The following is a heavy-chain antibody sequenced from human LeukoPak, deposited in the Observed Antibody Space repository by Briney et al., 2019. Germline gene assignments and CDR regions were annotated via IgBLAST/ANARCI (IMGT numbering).Heavy chain of an antibody. CDR2: ISHSGST. D-gene: IGHD3-22*01. J-gene: IGHJ6*02. CDR1: GGSFSGYY. CDR3: AREDYYDSSGYPYYYYGMDV. Sequence: SETLSLTCAVYGGSFSGYYWSWIRQPPGKGLEWIGEISHSGSTNYNPSLKSRVTISVDTSKNQFSLKLSSVTAADTAVYYCAREDYYDSSGYPYYYYGMDVWGQGTTVTVSS. V-gene: IGHV4-34*01.